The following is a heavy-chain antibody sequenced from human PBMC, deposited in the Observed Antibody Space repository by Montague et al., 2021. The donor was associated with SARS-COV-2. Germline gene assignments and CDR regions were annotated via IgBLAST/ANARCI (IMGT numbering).Heavy chain of an antibody. Sequence: SETLSLTCALYGGSFSDYYWSWIRQPPGKGLEWIGEINHSGSTNXNPSLKSRVTISVDTSKNQFSLKLSSVTAADTAVCYCARFLRRVVPAATGHWEKNYYYYMDVWGKGTTVTVSS. CDR1: GGSFSDYY. V-gene: IGHV4-34*01. CDR3: ARFLRRVVPAATGHWEKNYYYYMDV. CDR2: INHSGST. J-gene: IGHJ6*03. D-gene: IGHD2-2*01.